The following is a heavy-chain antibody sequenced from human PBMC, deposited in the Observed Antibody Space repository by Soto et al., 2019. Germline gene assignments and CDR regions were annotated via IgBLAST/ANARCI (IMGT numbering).Heavy chain of an antibody. J-gene: IGHJ3*02. CDR3: ASSFWLSESAYFPWIKANHDAFDI. CDR1: GFTFSSYS. D-gene: IGHD3-9*01. V-gene: IGHV3-21*01. CDR2: ISSSSSYI. Sequence: EVQLVESGGGLVKPGGSLRLSCAASGFTFSSYSMNWVRQAPGKGLEWVSSISSSSSYIYYADSVKGRFTISRDNAKNSLYLQMHSLRAEDTAVYYCASSFWLSESAYFPWIKANHDAFDIWGQGTMVTVSS.